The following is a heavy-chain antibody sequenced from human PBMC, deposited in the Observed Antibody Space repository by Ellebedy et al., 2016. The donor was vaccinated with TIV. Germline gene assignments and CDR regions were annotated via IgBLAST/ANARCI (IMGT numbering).Heavy chain of an antibody. CDR3: ATDGSYGDYLSPTHAFVI. J-gene: IGHJ3*02. CDR1: GFSFRSYW. Sequence: GESLKISCGASGFSFRSYWMTWVRQAPGKGLEWVVNIKQDGSEKYYVDSVKGRFTISRDNAKNSLYLHLNSLRAEDTAMYYCATDGSYGDYLSPTHAFVIWGQGTMVTVSS. V-gene: IGHV3-7*01. CDR2: IKQDGSEK. D-gene: IGHD4-17*01.